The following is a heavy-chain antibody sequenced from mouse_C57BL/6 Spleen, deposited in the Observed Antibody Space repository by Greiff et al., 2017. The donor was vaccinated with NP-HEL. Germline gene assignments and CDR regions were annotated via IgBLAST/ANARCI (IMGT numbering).Heavy chain of an antibody. J-gene: IGHJ2*01. V-gene: IGHV1-59*01. Sequence: QVQLQQPGAELVRPGTSVKLSCKASGYTFTSYWMHWVKQRPGQGLEWIGVIDPSDSYTNSNQKFKGKATLTVDTSSSTAYRQLSSRTSEDSAVYYCARDYYYGSSKYYFDYWGKGTTLTGSS. CDR2: IDPSDSYT. D-gene: IGHD1-1*01. CDR3: ARDYYYGSSKYYFDY. CDR1: GYTFTSYW.